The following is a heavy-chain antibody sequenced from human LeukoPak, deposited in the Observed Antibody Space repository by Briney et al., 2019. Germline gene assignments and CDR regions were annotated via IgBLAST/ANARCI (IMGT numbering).Heavy chain of an antibody. CDR3: ARILSSSWYEYFHH. J-gene: IGHJ1*01. Sequence: ASVKVSCKASGGTFSNYAISWVRQAPGQGLEWIGAIIPIFGTANYAQKFQGRVTITADESTSTAYMELSSLRSEDTAVCYCARILSSSWYEYFHHWGQGTLVTVSS. D-gene: IGHD6-19*01. CDR1: GGTFSNYA. V-gene: IGHV1-69*13. CDR2: IIPIFGTA.